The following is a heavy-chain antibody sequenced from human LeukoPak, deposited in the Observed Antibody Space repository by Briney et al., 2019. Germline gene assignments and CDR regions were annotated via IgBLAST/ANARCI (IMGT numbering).Heavy chain of an antibody. V-gene: IGHV4-61*02. CDR2: IYTSGST. CDR3: ARDGAHGGAAFDI. Sequence: RPSETLSLTCTVSGGSISSSSYYWSWIRQPAGKGLEWIGRIYTSGSTNYNPSLKSRVTISVDTSKNQFSLKLSSVTAADTAVYYCARDGAHGGAAFDIWGQGTMVTVSS. D-gene: IGHD2-15*01. CDR1: GGSISSSSYY. J-gene: IGHJ3*02.